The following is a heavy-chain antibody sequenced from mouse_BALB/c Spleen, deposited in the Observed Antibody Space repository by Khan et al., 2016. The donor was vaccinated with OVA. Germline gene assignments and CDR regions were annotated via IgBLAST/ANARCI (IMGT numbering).Heavy chain of an antibody. V-gene: IGHV2-3*01. CDR1: GFSLTSNG. CDR2: IWGDGSI. Sequence: QVRLQQPGPGLVAPSQSLSITCTVSGFSLTSNGVSWVRQPPGKGLEWLGVIWGDGSINYHSVLKSRLSISKDNSKSQVFLKLNSLQTDDTATYYCAKLRVFYFDYWGQGTTLTVSS. CDR3: AKLRVFYFDY. J-gene: IGHJ2*01.